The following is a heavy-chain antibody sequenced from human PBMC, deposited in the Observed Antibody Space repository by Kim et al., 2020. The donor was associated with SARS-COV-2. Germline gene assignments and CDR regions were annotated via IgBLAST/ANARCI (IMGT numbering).Heavy chain of an antibody. D-gene: IGHD3-3*01. J-gene: IGHJ6*02. CDR2: IYYSGST. V-gene: IGHV4-59*01. Sequence: SETLSLTCTVSGGSISSYYWSWIRQPPGKGLEWIGYIYYSGSTNYNPSLKSRVTISVDTSKNQFSLKLSSVTAADTAVYYCARDVRGVRFYSTPPVWGQGTTVTVSS. CDR1: GGSISSYY. CDR3: ARDVRGVRFYSTPPV.